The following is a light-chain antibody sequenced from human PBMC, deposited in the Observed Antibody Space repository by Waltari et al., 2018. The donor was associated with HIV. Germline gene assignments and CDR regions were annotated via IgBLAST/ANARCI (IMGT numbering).Light chain of an antibody. V-gene: IGKV3-20*01. J-gene: IGKJ4*01. Sequence: EIVLTQSPGTLSLSPGERGTLSCRASQSVSSKNLAWYQQKPGQAPRLLIYGASSRVTGIPDRFSGSGSGTDFTLTISSLQPEDFAVYYCQQYNSWPPLTFGGGTKVEIK. CDR3: QQYNSWPPLT. CDR1: QSVSSKN. CDR2: GAS.